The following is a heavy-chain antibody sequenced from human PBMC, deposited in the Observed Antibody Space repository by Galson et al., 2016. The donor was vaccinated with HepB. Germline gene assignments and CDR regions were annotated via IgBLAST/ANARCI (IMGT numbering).Heavy chain of an antibody. Sequence: SLRLSCAASGFTFSSYTMNWVRQAPGKGLEWVATIDSRTPTTHYADSVRGRFTISIDNSKDTVYLQMITLTAEDTAVYYCTVWTSQHIDYWGQGTLVTVSS. CDR1: GFTFSSYT. J-gene: IGHJ4*02. V-gene: IGHV3-23*01. CDR2: IDSRTPTT. D-gene: IGHD3/OR15-3a*01. CDR3: TVWTSQHIDY.